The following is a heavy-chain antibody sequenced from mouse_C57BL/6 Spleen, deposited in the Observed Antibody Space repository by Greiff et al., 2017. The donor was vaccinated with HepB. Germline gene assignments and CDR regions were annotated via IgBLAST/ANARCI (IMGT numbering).Heavy chain of an antibody. CDR2: IWSGGST. D-gene: IGHD3-2*02. CDR1: GFSLTSYG. Sequence: VKLMESGPGLVQPSQSLSITCTVSGFSLTSYGVHWVRQSPGKGLEWLGVIWSGGSTDYNAAFISRLSISKDNSKSQVFFKMNSLQADDTAIYYCARGGRTAHATPLFDYWGQGTTLTVSS. V-gene: IGHV2-2*01. J-gene: IGHJ2*01. CDR3: ARGGRTAHATPLFDY.